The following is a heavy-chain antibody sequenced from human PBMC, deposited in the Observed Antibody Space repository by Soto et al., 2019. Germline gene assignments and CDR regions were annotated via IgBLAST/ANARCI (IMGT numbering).Heavy chain of an antibody. CDR2: ISDDSSYI. J-gene: IGHJ1*01. V-gene: IGHV3-21*06. CDR3: ATPYYFNH. Sequence: GGSLRLSSAASGFMFSAYTMNWVRQAPGKGLEWLSSISDDSSYIDYADSLRGRFTVSRDNARNSLYLQIDSLGVEDTAVYYCATPYYFNHWGPGTLVTVSS. D-gene: IGHD3-16*01. CDR1: GFMFSAYT.